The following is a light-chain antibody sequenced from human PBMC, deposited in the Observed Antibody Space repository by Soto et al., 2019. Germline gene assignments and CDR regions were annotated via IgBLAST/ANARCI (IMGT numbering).Light chain of an antibody. CDR1: SSNIGAGYD. CDR2: GNS. Sequence: QSVLTQPPSVSGAPGQRVTISCTGSSSNIGAGYDVRWYQQLPGTAPKLLIYGNSNRPSGVPDRFSGSKSGTSASLAITGLQAEDEADYYCQSYDSSLSGPVVFGGGTKVTVL. CDR3: QSYDSSLSGPVV. V-gene: IGLV1-40*01. J-gene: IGLJ2*01.